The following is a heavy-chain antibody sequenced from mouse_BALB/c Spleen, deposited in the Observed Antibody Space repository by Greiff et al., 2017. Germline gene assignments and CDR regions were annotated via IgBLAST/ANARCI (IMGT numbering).Heavy chain of an antibody. CDR2: ISSGSSTI. D-gene: IGHD2-1*01. CDR1: GFTFSSFG. Sequence: VTLMESGGGLVQPGGSRKLSCAASGFTFSSFGMHWVRQAPEKGLEWVAYISSGSSTIYYADTVNGRFTISRDNPKNTLFLQMTSLRSEDTAMYYCARDCYGNYGYAMDYWGQGTSVTVSS. CDR3: ARDCYGNYGYAMDY. J-gene: IGHJ4*01. V-gene: IGHV5-17*02.